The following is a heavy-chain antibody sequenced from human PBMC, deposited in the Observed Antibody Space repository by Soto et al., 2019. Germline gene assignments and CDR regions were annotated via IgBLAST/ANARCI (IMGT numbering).Heavy chain of an antibody. CDR3: AIIHITVVRGLNFDP. CDR2: INAGNGNT. Sequence: ASVKVSCKASGYTFTSYAMHWVRQAPGQRLEWMGWINAGNGNTKYSQKFQGRVTITRDTSASTAYMELSSLRSEDTAVYYCAIIHITVVRGLNFDPCGQGTLVTVSA. J-gene: IGHJ5*02. CDR1: GYTFTSYA. D-gene: IGHD3-10*01. V-gene: IGHV1-3*01.